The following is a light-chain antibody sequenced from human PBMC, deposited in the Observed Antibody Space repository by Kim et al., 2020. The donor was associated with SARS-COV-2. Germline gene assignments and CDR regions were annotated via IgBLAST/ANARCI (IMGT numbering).Light chain of an antibody. CDR1: SSDVGGYGY. CDR2: EVS. J-gene: IGLJ3*02. V-gene: IGLV2-8*01. CDR3: SSYAGRSSWV. Sequence: QSALAQPPSASGSPGQSVTISCTGTSSDVGGYGYVSWYQQHPGKAPKLLIYEVSKRPSGVPDRFSGSKSGNTASLTVSGLQADDECDYYCSSYAGRSSWVFGGGTKLTVL.